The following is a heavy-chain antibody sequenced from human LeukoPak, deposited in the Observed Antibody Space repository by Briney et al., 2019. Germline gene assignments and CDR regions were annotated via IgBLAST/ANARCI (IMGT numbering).Heavy chain of an antibody. J-gene: IGHJ4*02. D-gene: IGHD3-22*01. CDR3: ARHYYDRSDSYSFDY. V-gene: IGHV4-59*08. Sequence: SETLSLTCTVSGDSISGYYWSWIRQPPGKGREWIGYIFSSGSTNYNPSLKSRVTISEDTSVNQFSLKLSSVTAADTAVYYCARHYYDRSDSYSFDYWGQGTLVTVSS. CDR2: IFSSGST. CDR1: GDSISGYY.